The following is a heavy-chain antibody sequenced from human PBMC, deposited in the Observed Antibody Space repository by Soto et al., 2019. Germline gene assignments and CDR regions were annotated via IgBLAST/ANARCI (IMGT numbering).Heavy chain of an antibody. J-gene: IGHJ4*02. V-gene: IGHV1-3*01. D-gene: IGHD6-19*01. CDR2: INAGNGNT. Sequence: QVQLVQSGAEVKKPGASVKVSCKASGYTFTSYAMHWVRQAPGQRLEWMGWINAGNGNTKYSQKFQSKVTITRDTSASTAYMELSSLRSEDTAVYYCARVVGIAVDDYWGQGTLVTVSS. CDR3: ARVVGIAVDDY. CDR1: GYTFTSYA.